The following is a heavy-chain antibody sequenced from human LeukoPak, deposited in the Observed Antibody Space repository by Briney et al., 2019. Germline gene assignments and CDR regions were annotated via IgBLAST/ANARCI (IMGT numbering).Heavy chain of an antibody. Sequence: SETLSLTCTVSGGSISSSSHYWGWIRQPPGKGLEWIGSIYYSGSTYYNPSLKSRVTISVDTSKNQFSLKLSSVTAADTAVYYCARRKASERNYYYYYMDVWGKGTTVTVSS. CDR1: GGSISSSSHY. V-gene: IGHV4-39*01. D-gene: IGHD5-24*01. CDR3: ARRKASERNYYYYYMDV. CDR2: IYYSGST. J-gene: IGHJ6*03.